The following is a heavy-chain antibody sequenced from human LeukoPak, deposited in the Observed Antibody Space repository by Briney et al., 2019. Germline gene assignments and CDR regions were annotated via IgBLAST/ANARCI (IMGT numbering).Heavy chain of an antibody. D-gene: IGHD3-22*01. V-gene: IGHV4-61*02. CDR3: ARSPYYYDSSGSPKKGVADY. CDR2: IYTSGST. CDR1: GGSISSGSYY. Sequence: PSETLSLTCTVSGGSISSGSYYWSWIRQPAGKGLEWIGRIYTSGSTNYNPSLKSRVTISVDTSKNQFSLKLSSVTAADTAVYYCARSPYYYDSSGSPKKGVADYWGQGTLVTVSS. J-gene: IGHJ4*02.